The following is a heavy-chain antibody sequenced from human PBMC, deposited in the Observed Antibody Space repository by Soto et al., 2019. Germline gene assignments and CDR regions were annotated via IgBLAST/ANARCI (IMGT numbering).Heavy chain of an antibody. CDR2: IWYDGSNR. Sequence: QVQLVESGGGVVQPGRSLRLSCAASGFVFSSFGMHWVRQAPGKGLEWVTMIWYDGSNRYYADSVKGRFTISRDNSRNTVYLQMNSLRAEDTAVYYCARDLLGSAGHFDYWGQGTLFTVSS. D-gene: IGHD6-13*01. CDR3: ARDLLGSAGHFDY. J-gene: IGHJ4*02. CDR1: GFVFSSFG. V-gene: IGHV3-33*01.